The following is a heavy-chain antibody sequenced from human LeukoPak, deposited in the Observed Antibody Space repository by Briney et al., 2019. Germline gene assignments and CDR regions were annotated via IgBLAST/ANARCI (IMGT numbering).Heavy chain of an antibody. CDR3: ARGAARSHYYYMDV. D-gene: IGHD6-13*01. V-gene: IGHV3-30*02. CDR1: GFTLSSFG. CDR2: LRDDGSKI. Sequence: GGSLRLSCAASGFTLSSFGIHWDRLAAGKGLEWVAFLRDDGSKIYYVDSVKGRFIISRDKPKNTLFLQMNSLRTEDTAVYYCARGAARSHYYYMDVWGKGTTVTISS. J-gene: IGHJ6*03.